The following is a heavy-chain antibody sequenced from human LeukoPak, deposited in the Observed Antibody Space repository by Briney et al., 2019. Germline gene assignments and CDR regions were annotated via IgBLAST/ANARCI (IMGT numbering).Heavy chain of an antibody. CDR2: IHRKSAGETT. CDR1: GFIFSNAW. D-gene: IGHD3-10*01. V-gene: IGHV3-15*01. J-gene: IGHJ4*02. CDR3: LGSFLDY. Sequence: SGGSLRLSCTVSGFIFSNAWMSWVRQTPGKGLEGVAHIHRKSAGETTSHAAPVKGRFTISRDDSKNTLYLQMNSLRTEDTAIYYCLGSFLDYWGQGTLVTVSS.